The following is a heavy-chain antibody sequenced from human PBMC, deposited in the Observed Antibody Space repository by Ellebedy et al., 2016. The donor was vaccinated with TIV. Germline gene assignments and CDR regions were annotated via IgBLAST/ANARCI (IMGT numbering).Heavy chain of an antibody. Sequence: GESLKISCAASGFTFSSYSMNWVRQAPGKGLEWVSSISSSSSYIYYADSVKGRFTISRDNAKNSLYLQMNSLRAEDTAVYYCARSPYPGYFQHWGQGTLVTVSS. CDR1: GFTFSSYS. V-gene: IGHV3-21*01. J-gene: IGHJ1*01. CDR2: ISSSSSYI. D-gene: IGHD3-10*01. CDR3: ARSPYPGYFQH.